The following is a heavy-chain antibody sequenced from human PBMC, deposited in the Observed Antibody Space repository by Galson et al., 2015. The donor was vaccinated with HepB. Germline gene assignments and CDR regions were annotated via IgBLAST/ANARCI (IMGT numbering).Heavy chain of an antibody. CDR2: ISDNSGEI. V-gene: IGHV3-23*01. D-gene: IGHD4-17*01. CDR3: ARQAYAPFFED. Sequence: SLRLSCAASGFTFSNYAMAWVRQSPGKGLEWVSTISDNSGEIHFADSVEGRFTISRDNSKNTLYLQMNSLRAEDTAVYFCARQAYAPFFEDWGQGTLVTVSS. J-gene: IGHJ4*02. CDR1: GFTFSNYA.